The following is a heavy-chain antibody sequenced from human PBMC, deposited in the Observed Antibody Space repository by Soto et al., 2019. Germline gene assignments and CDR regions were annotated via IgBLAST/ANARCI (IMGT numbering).Heavy chain of an antibody. CDR3: ARARGGYSGYDYFDY. Sequence: QVQLQQSGPGLVKPSQTLSLTCTVSGGSISSGGYYWSWIRQHPGKGLEWIGYVYYSGSTFYNPSLTSRLTMSIDTSKTQFALTLSSVTAADTAVYYCARARGGYSGYDYFDYWGQGTLVTVSS. J-gene: IGHJ4*02. CDR2: VYYSGST. D-gene: IGHD5-12*01. CDR1: GGSISSGGYY. V-gene: IGHV4-31*03.